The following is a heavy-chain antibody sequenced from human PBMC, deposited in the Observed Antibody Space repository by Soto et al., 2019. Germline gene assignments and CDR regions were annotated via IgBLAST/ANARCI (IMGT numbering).Heavy chain of an antibody. V-gene: IGHV3-30*03. CDR3: ATGFGNYWAFDY. Sequence: QVHLVESGGGVVQPGRSLRLSCAASGFSFSTYGMHWVRQAPGKGLEWVAFISNDGSNKYYADSVKGRFTISRDNSKNTLYLQMNSLRAEDTAVYYCATGFGNYWAFDYCGQGTLFTVSS. D-gene: IGHD1-26*01. J-gene: IGHJ4*02. CDR1: GFSFSTYG. CDR2: ISNDGSNK.